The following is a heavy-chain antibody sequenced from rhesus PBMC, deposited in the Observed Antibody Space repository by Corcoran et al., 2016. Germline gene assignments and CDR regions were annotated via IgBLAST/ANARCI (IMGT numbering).Heavy chain of an antibody. D-gene: IGHD1-1*01. V-gene: IGHV4-127*01. J-gene: IGHJ4*01. Sequence: QVQLQESGPGLVKPSETLSLTCAVSGYSISSGYGWSWIRQPPGKGLEWIGYIGGSRGSTNYNPSLKSRVTISKDTSKNQFALKLSSVTAADAAVYYCARREAGTLDYWGQGVLVTVSS. CDR2: IGGSRGST. CDR1: GYSISSGYG. CDR3: ARREAGTLDY.